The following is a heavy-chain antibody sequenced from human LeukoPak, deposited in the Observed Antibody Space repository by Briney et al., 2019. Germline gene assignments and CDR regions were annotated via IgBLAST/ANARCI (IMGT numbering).Heavy chain of an antibody. CDR3: AKGGSGYYGSGSYLSRAFDI. J-gene: IGHJ3*02. V-gene: IGHV3-9*01. Sequence: PGRSLRLSCAASGFTFDDYAMHWVRQAPGKGLEWVSGISWNSGSIGYVDSVKGRFTISRDNAKKSLHLQMNSLRVEDTALYYCAKGGSGYYGSGSYLSRAFDIWGQGTMVTVSS. CDR2: ISWNSGSI. D-gene: IGHD3-10*01. CDR1: GFTFDDYA.